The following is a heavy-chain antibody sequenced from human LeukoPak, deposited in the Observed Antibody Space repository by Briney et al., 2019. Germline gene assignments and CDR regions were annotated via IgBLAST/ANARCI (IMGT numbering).Heavy chain of an antibody. CDR3: ARAVLYSSGWSFDY. V-gene: IGHV4-59*01. D-gene: IGHD6-19*01. CDR2: IYYSGST. Sequence: SETLSLTCTVPGGSIRIYYWSGIRQPPGKGLEWIGYIYYSGSTNYNPSLKSRVTISVDTSKNQFSLKLSSVTAADTAVYYCARAVLYSSGWSFDYWGQGTLVTVSS. J-gene: IGHJ4*02. CDR1: GGSIRIYY.